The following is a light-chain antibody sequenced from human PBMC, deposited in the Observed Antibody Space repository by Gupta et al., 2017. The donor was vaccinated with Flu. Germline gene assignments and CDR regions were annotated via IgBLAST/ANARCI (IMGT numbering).Light chain of an antibody. J-gene: IGKJ4*01. CDR2: AAS. V-gene: IGKV1-8*01. Sequence: GDRVTITCRASQGISSYLAWYQQKPGKAPKLLIYAASTLQSGVPSRFSGSGSGTDFTLTISCLQSEDFATYYCQQYYSYPPTFGGGTKVEIK. CDR1: QGISSY. CDR3: QQYYSYPPT.